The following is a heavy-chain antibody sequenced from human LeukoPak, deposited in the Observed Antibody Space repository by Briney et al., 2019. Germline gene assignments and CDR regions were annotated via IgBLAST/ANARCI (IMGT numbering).Heavy chain of an antibody. D-gene: IGHD3-10*01. J-gene: IGHJ5*02. V-gene: IGHV4-39*01. CDR3: ARHFRRGVRGVIINNWFDP. Sequence: SETLSLTCTVSGGSISSSSSYWSWIRQPPGKGLEWIGEINHSGSTNYNPSLKSRVTISVDTSKNQFSLKLSSVTAADTAVYYCARHFRRGVRGVIINNWFDPWGQGTLVTVSS. CDR2: INHSGST. CDR1: GGSISSSSSY.